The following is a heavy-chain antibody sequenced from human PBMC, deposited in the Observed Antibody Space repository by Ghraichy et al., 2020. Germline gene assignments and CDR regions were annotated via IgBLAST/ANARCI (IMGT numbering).Heavy chain of an antibody. D-gene: IGHD4-17*01. V-gene: IGHV4-4*02. CDR1: GGSISSSNW. J-gene: IGHJ4*02. CDR3: ASFDYGDPKFDY. CDR2: IYHSGST. Sequence: SETLSLTCAVSGGSISSSNWWSWVRQPPGKGLEWIGEIYHSGSTNYNPSLKSRVTISVDKSKNQFSLKLSSLTAADTAVYYCASFDYGDPKFDYWGQGTLVTVSS.